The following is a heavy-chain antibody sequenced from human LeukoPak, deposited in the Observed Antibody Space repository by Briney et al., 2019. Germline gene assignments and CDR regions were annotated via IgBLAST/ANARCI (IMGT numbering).Heavy chain of an antibody. CDR3: AKETGPYSAFDY. D-gene: IGHD2-21*01. CDR1: GFAFSTYG. CDR2: IWDDGRNH. V-gene: IGHV3-33*06. Sequence: GGSLRLSCAASGFAFSTYGMHWVRQAPGKGLEWLAVIWDDGRNHFYADSVKGRFTVSRDNSKNTLSPQMNSLRAEDTAVYYCAKETGPYSAFDYWGQGIVVTVSS. J-gene: IGHJ4*02.